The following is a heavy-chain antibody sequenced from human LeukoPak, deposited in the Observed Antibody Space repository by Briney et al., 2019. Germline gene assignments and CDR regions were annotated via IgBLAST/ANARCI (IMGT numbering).Heavy chain of an antibody. D-gene: IGHD5-18*01. CDR1: GGSTSSYY. CDR2: IYYSGST. V-gene: IGHV4-59*06. Sequence: PSETLSLTCTVSGGSTSSYYWSWIRQHPGKGLEWIGYIYYSGSTYYNPSLKSRVTISVDTSKNQFSLKLSSVTAADTAVYYCARVGGQLWHQNSGFDYWGQGTLVTVSS. CDR3: ARVGGQLWHQNSGFDY. J-gene: IGHJ4*02.